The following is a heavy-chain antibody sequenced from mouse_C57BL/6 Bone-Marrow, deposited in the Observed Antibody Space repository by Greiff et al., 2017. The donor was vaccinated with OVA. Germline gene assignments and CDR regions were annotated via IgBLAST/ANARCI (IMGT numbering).Heavy chain of an antibody. Sequence: EVNVVESEGGLVQPGSSMKLSCTASGFTFSDYYMAWVRQVPEKGLEWVANINYDGSSTYYLDSLKSRFIISRDNAKNILYLQMSSLKSEDTATYYCARFYGNYVMDYWGQGTSVTVSS. CDR1: GFTFSDYY. J-gene: IGHJ4*01. V-gene: IGHV5-16*01. CDR3: ARFYGNYVMDY. D-gene: IGHD2-1*01. CDR2: INYDGSST.